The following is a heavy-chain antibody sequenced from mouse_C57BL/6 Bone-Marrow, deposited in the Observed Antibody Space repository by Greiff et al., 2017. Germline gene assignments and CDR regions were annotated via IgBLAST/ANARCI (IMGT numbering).Heavy chain of an antibody. CDR1: GYTFTDYY. J-gene: IGHJ4*01. Sequence: QVQLQQSGAELVRPGASVKLSCKASGYTFTDYYINWVKQRPGQGLEWIARIYPGSGNTYYNEKFKGKATLTAEKSSSTAYMQLSSLTSEDSAVYVCALRYYAMDYWGQGTSVTVSS. CDR3: ALRYYAMDY. D-gene: IGHD1-1*01. CDR2: IYPGSGNT. V-gene: IGHV1-76*01.